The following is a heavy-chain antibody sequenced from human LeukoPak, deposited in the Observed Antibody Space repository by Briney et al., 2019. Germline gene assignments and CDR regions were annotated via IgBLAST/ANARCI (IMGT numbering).Heavy chain of an antibody. CDR3: ARRSVVVVAASRKAFDI. Sequence: SETLSLTCAVYGGSFSGYYWSWIRQPPGKGLEWIGEINHSGSTNYNPSLKSRVTISVDTSKNQFSLKLSSVTAADTAVYYCARRSVVVVAASRKAFDIWGQGTMVTVSS. V-gene: IGHV4-34*01. CDR2: INHSGST. D-gene: IGHD2-15*01. CDR1: GGSFSGYY. J-gene: IGHJ3*02.